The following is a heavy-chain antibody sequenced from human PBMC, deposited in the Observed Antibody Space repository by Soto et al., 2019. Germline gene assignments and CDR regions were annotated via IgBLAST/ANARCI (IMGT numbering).Heavy chain of an antibody. Sequence: GGSLRLSCAASGFTFRSYGMHWVRQAPGKGLEWVAVITYDGSNKYYADSMKGRFTISRDNSKNTLYLQVNSLRAEDTAVYYSAKDRRRSEEAFDYWGQGTLVTVSS. CDR1: GFTFRSYG. CDR3: AKDRRRSEEAFDY. D-gene: IGHD6-6*01. CDR2: ITYDGSNK. J-gene: IGHJ4*02. V-gene: IGHV3-30*18.